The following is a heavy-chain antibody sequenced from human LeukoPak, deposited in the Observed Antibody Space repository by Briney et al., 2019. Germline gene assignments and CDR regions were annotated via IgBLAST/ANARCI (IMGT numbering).Heavy chain of an antibody. CDR3: ASDGGLYYYDSSGYSFDAFDI. D-gene: IGHD3-22*01. V-gene: IGHV3-11*04. Sequence: GGSLRLSCAASGFTFTDYYMSWIRQTPGKGLEWISYISGREITIYYTDSVKGRFTISRDNAKNSLYLQMNSLRAEDTAVYYCASDGGLYYYDSSGYSFDAFDIWGQGTMVTVSS. CDR1: GFTFTDYY. CDR2: ISGREITI. J-gene: IGHJ3*02.